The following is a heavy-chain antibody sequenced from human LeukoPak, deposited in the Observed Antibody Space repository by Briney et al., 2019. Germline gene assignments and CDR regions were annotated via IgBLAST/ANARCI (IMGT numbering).Heavy chain of an antibody. CDR3: ASTTHYGSGSYSYGMDV. CDR2: IYPGDSDT. Sequence: ESLKISCKGSGYSFTSYWIGWVRQMPGKGLEGMGIIYPGDSDTRYSPSFQGQVTISADKSISTAYLLWSSLKASDTAMYYCASTTHYGSGSYSYGMDVWGQGTTVTVSS. CDR1: GYSFTSYW. V-gene: IGHV5-51*01. J-gene: IGHJ6*02. D-gene: IGHD3-10*01.